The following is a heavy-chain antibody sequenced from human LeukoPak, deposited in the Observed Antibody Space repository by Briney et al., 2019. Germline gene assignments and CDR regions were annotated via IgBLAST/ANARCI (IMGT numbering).Heavy chain of an antibody. D-gene: IGHD3-3*01. V-gene: IGHV3-30-3*01. CDR2: ISYDGSNK. CDR1: GFTFSSYA. Sequence: GGSLRLSCAASGFTFSSYAMHWVRQAPGKGLEWVAVISYDGSNKYYADSVKGRFTISRDNSKNTLYLQMNSLGAEDTAVYYCARAPITIFGVVIIEIDYWGQGTLVTVSS. CDR3: ARAPITIFGVVIIEIDY. J-gene: IGHJ4*02.